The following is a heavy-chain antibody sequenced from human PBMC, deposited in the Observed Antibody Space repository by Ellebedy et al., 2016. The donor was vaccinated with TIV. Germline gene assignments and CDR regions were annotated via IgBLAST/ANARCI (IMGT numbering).Heavy chain of an antibody. CDR1: GFTFSNYW. D-gene: IGHD3-10*01. J-gene: IGHJ4*02. CDR2: IDSNEIDT. V-gene: IGHV3-74*01. CDR3: ARSLDYYGPRYHLDQ. Sequence: GGSLRLSCAASGFTFSNYWIHWVRQAPGKGLVWVSCIDSNEIDTNYADSVKGRFTISRDNAKKTVYLQMDSLRAEDTAVYYCARSLDYYGPRYHLDQWGQGTLVTVSS.